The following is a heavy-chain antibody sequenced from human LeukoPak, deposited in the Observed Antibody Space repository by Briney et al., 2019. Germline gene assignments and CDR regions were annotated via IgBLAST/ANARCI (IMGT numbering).Heavy chain of an antibody. CDR1: GYTFTSYD. D-gene: IGHD3-22*01. CDR3: ARWGGYYYDSSGYYPDTVYGMDV. J-gene: IGHJ6*02. Sequence: ASVKVSCNASGYTFTSYDINWARHPTGQGLEWMGCMNPNRGNTGYAQRCQGRVTMTRNTSISTAYMELSSLRSEDTAVYYCARWGGYYYDSSGYYPDTVYGMDVWGQGTTVTVSS. CDR2: MNPNRGNT. V-gene: IGHV1-8*01.